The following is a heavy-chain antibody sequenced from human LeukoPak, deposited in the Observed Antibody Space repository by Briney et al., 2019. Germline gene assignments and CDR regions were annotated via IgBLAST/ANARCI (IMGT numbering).Heavy chain of an antibody. CDR1: GFTFKLYW. CDR3: VRGARGMYYFDY. Sequence: GGSLRLSCAASGFTFKLYWMHWVRQVPGRGPVWVSRINHDGSDTIYADSVRGRFTISRDDAKNTLYLQMNNLRAEDTAVYYCVRGARGMYYFDYWGLGTLATVSS. V-gene: IGHV3-74*01. CDR2: INHDGSDT. J-gene: IGHJ4*02. D-gene: IGHD3-16*01.